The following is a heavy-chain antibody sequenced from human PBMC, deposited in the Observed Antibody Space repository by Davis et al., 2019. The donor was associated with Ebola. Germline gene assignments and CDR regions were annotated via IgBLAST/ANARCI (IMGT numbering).Heavy chain of an antibody. J-gene: IGHJ4*02. V-gene: IGHV1-46*01. Sequence: ASVQVSCQASGYTFTSYYMHWVRQAPGQGLEWMGIINPSGGSTSYAQKFQGRVTMTRDTSTSTVYMELSSLRSEDTAVYYCARGEPGERPFDYWGQGTLVTVSS. CDR2: INPSGGST. D-gene: IGHD7-27*01. CDR3: ARGEPGERPFDY. CDR1: GYTFTSYY.